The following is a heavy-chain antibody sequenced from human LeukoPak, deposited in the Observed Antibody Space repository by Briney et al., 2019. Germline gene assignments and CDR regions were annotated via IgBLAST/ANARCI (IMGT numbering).Heavy chain of an antibody. Sequence: PGGSLRLSCAASGFTFSSYAMSWVRQAPGKGLEWVSAISGSGGSTYYADSVKGRFTISRDNSKNTLYLQMNILRAEDTAVYYCAKEPLNYDYVWGSYRFGNWFDPWGQGTLVTVSS. D-gene: IGHD3-16*02. CDR2: ISGSGGST. CDR1: GFTFSSYA. CDR3: AKEPLNYDYVWGSYRFGNWFDP. J-gene: IGHJ5*02. V-gene: IGHV3-23*01.